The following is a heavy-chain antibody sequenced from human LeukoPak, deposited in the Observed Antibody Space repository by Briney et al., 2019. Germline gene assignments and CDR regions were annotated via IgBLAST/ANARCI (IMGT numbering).Heavy chain of an antibody. CDR3: ARALMKYYDILTGPAFDI. D-gene: IGHD3-9*01. CDR1: GYTFTGYY. V-gene: IGHV1-2*06. J-gene: IGHJ3*02. CDR2: INPNSGGT. Sequence: ASVKVSCKASGYTFTGYYMHWVRQAPGQGLEWMGRINPNSGGTNYAQKFQDRVTMTRDTSISTAYMELSRLRSDDTAVYYCARALMKYYDILTGPAFDIWGQGTMVTVSS.